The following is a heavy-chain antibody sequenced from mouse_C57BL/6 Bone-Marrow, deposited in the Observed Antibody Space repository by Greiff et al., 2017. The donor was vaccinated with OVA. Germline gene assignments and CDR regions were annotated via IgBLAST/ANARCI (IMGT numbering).Heavy chain of an antibody. CDR3: AHYGSRLYLHY. J-gene: IGHJ2*02. D-gene: IGHD1-1*01. CDR2: IAPSDSYT. V-gene: IGHV1-59*01. CDR1: GYTFTNYW. Sequence: QVQLQQPGAELVRPGTSVKLSCKASGYTFTNYWMHWVKQRPGQGLEWIGVIAPSDSYTNYNQKFKGRATLTVDTSSSTAYMHLSSLTSEDSAVYYCAHYGSRLYLHYWGQGTSLTGSS.